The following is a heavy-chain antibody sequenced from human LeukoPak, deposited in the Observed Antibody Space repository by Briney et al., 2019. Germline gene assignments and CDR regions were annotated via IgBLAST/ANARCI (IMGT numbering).Heavy chain of an antibody. D-gene: IGHD3-3*01. CDR1: GYTFTVNF. Sequence: ASVKVSSKASGYTFTVNFIHWVRQAPGQGLEWMGRFNPNIGDSNYAQTFECRVTTTTDTSISTAYTEMSRLGSAATPAYYSPRVGARFLEGLLENWGPGTLVTVSP. CDR2: FNPNIGDS. J-gene: IGHJ4*02. CDR3: PRVGARFLEGLLEN. V-gene: IGHV1-2*06.